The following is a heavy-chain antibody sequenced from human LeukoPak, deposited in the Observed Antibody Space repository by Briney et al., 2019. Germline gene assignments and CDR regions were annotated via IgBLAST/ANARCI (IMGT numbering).Heavy chain of an antibody. D-gene: IGHD5-24*01. CDR2: IYYSGST. CDR3: ARLLRPRRDGYYNYFDY. Sequence: SETLSLTCTVSGGSISSSSYYWGWIRQPPGKGLEWIGSIYYSGSTYYNPSLKSRVTISVDTSKNQFSLKLSSVTAADTAVYYCARLLRPRRDGYYNYFDYWGQGTLVTVSS. V-gene: IGHV4-39*07. CDR1: GGSISSSSYY. J-gene: IGHJ4*02.